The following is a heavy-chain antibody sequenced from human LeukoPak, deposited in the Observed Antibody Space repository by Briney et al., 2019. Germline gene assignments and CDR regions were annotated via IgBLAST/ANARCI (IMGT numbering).Heavy chain of an antibody. Sequence: GGSLRLSCAASGFTFSVHAINWVRQAPGKGLEWVSAISGSGGSTYFADSVKGRFTISRDNSRNTLFLQINSLRAEDTALYYCAKDVRYEDWVVPGDYFDYWGQGTLVTVSS. CDR2: ISGSGGST. V-gene: IGHV3-23*01. CDR3: AKDVRYEDWVVPGDYFDY. J-gene: IGHJ4*02. D-gene: IGHD2-21*01. CDR1: GFTFSVHA.